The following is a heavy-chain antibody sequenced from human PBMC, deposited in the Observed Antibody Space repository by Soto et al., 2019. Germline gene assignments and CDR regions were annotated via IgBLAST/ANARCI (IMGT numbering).Heavy chain of an antibody. J-gene: IGHJ6*01. Sequence: SETLSLTCAVSGGSISSSNWWSWVRQPPGKGLEWIGEIYHSGNTNYNPSLKSRVTISVDKSKNQFSLKLSSVTAADTAVYYCARVSGGYYYAMDVWGQGTTVTVSS. D-gene: IGHD1-26*01. V-gene: IGHV4-4*02. CDR2: IYHSGNT. CDR3: ARVSGGYYYAMDV. CDR1: GGSISSSNW.